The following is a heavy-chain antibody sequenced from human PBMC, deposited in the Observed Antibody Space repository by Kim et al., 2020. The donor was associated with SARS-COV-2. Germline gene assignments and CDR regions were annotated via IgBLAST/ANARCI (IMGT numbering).Heavy chain of an antibody. V-gene: IGHV4-59*01. J-gene: IGHJ4*02. CDR3: ARLNSGPIR. Sequence: SETLSLTCTVSGDSISTYYWSWVRQPPGKGLEWIGCLYHSGSTNYNPSLKSRVTISVDTSKNQFSLQLTSVTTADTAVYYCARLNSGPIRWGQGALVTVSS. CDR2: LYHSGST. CDR1: GDSISTYY. D-gene: IGHD5-12*01.